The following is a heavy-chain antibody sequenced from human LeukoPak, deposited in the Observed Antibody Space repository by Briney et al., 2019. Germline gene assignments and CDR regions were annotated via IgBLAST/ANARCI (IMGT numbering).Heavy chain of an antibody. V-gene: IGHV3-23*01. CDR1: GFTLSSYA. D-gene: IGHD2-2*01. J-gene: IGHJ1*01. CDR2: ISGRGGST. Sequence: GGSLRLSCAASGFTLSSYAMSWVRQAPGKGLEGVSAISGRGGSTYYADSVKGRLTISRDNSKKTLYLQMNSLRAEDTAVYYCAKRYSRYCSSTSCYGSEYFQHWGQGTLVTVSS. CDR3: AKRYSRYCSSTSCYGSEYFQH.